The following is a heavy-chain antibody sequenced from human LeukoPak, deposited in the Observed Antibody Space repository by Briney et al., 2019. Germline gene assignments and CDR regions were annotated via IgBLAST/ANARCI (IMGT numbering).Heavy chain of an antibody. CDR1: GFTFSSHW. Sequence: GGSLRLSCVASGFTFSSHWMHWVRQVPGKGLVWVSRIDYEGGTTDYADSVEGRFTISRDNAKNSLYLQMNSLRAEDTAVYYCARDLYRIVVVPHYFDYWGQGTLVTVSS. D-gene: IGHD3-22*01. CDR3: ARDLYRIVVVPHYFDY. V-gene: IGHV3-74*01. CDR2: IDYEGGTT. J-gene: IGHJ4*02.